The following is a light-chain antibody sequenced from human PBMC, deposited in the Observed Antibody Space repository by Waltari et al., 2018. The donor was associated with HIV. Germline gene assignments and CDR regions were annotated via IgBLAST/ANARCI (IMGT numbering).Light chain of an antibody. Sequence: DILMTQSTSSLAASVGDRFTITCRASQSISSYLNWYQQNPGKAPKLLISAASSLQGGVPSRFSGSGSGTDFTLTISSLQPEDFAIYYCQQSYSTLPYTFGQGTKLEIK. CDR2: AAS. CDR1: QSISSY. J-gene: IGKJ2*01. CDR3: QQSYSTLPYT. V-gene: IGKV1-39*01.